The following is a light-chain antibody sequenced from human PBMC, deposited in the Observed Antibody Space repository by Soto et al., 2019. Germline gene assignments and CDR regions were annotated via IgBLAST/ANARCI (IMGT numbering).Light chain of an antibody. CDR1: SSTIENNY. CDR2: RNN. Sequence: QSVLTQPPSASGTPGQRVTISCSGSSSTIENNYLYWYQQLPGTAPKLLIYRNNQRPSGVPDRFSGSKSGASASLAISGLRSEDEGDYYCAAWDDSLSGPRVFGGGTKLTVL. CDR3: AAWDDSLSGPRV. J-gene: IGLJ3*02. V-gene: IGLV1-47*01.